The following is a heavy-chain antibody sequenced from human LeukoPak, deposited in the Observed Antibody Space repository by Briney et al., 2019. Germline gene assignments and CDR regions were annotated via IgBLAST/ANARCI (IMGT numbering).Heavy chain of an antibody. CDR3: ARAGEMATIDY. CDR1: GGSISSYY. CDR2: IYYSGST. D-gene: IGHD5-24*01. Sequence: SETLSLTCIVSGGSISSYYWSWIRQPPGKGLEWIGYIYYSGSTNYNPSLKSRVTISVDTSKNQFSLKLSSVTAADTAVYYCARAGEMATIDYWGQGTLVTVSS. J-gene: IGHJ4*02. V-gene: IGHV4-59*01.